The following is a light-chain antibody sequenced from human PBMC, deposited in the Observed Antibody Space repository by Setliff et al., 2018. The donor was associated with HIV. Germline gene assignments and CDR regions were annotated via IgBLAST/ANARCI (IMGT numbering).Light chain of an antibody. CDR3: SSYTTSNTYV. V-gene: IGLV2-14*03. CDR1: SSDIGGNTF. J-gene: IGLJ1*01. Sequence: QSALTQPASVSGSPGQSITFSCTGTSSDIGGNTFVSWYQHLPGKTPTVIIYDVNKRPSGVSDRFYGFKSGNTASLTISGLQAEDEADYHCSSYTTSNTYVFGSGTKVTVL. CDR2: DVN.